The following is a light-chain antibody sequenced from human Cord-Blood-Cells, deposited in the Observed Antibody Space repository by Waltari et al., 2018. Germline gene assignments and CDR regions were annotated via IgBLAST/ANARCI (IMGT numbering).Light chain of an antibody. CDR1: SSAVAGYNY. V-gene: IGLV2-11*01. J-gene: IGLJ1*01. CDR3: CSYAGSYTFV. Sequence: QSALTQPRSVSGSPGQSVTISCTGTSSAVAGYNYVSWYQQHPGKAPKLMIYDVSKRPSGVPDRFSGSKSGNTASLTISGLQAEDEADYYCCSYAGSYTFVFGTGTKVTVL. CDR2: DVS.